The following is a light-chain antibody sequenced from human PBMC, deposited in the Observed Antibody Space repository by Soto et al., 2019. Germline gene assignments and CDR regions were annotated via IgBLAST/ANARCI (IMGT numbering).Light chain of an antibody. Sequence: EIVLTQSPGILSLSPGERATLSCRASQSVSNDFLAWYQQKPGQAPRLLIYGASTRATDVPDRFSGSGSGADFTLSISRLEPEDFAVYYCQKYGSSPPRTFGQGTKVEMK. V-gene: IGKV3-20*01. CDR2: GAS. J-gene: IGKJ1*01. CDR1: QSVSNDF. CDR3: QKYGSSPPRT.